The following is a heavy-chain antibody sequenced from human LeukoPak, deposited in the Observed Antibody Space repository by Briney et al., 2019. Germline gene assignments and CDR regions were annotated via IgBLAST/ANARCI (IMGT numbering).Heavy chain of an antibody. J-gene: IGHJ4*02. V-gene: IGHV3-11*04. Sequence: GGSLRLSCAASGFTFSDYYMSWIRQAPGKGLEWLSYISSSGTTIYYADSVKGRFTISRDNAKNSLYLRMNSLRAEDTAVYYCARETRVRWTDYWGQGILVTVSS. CDR3: ARETRVRWTDY. CDR1: GFTFSDYY. CDR2: ISSSGTTI. D-gene: IGHD5-24*01.